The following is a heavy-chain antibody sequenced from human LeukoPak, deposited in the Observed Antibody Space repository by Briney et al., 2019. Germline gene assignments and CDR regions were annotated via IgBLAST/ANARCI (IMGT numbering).Heavy chain of an antibody. CDR1: GYTFTGYY. D-gene: IGHD4-17*01. CDR2: INPNSGGT. J-gene: IGHJ3*02. Sequence: ASVKVSCKASGYTFTGYYMHWVRQAPGQGLEWMGRINPNSGGTNYAQKFQGWVTMTRDTSISTAYMELSRLRSDDTAVYYCARSYGDYGSGAFDIWGQGTMVTVSS. CDR3: ARSYGDYGSGAFDI. V-gene: IGHV1-2*04.